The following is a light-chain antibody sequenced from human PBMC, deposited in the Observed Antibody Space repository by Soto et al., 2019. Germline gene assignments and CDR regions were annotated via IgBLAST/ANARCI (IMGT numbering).Light chain of an antibody. CDR2: DVS. CDR1: SSDVGGYNY. J-gene: IGLJ1*01. V-gene: IGLV2-11*01. Sequence: QSVLTQPRSVSGSPGQSVTISCTGTSSDVGGYNYVSWYQHHPGKAPKLMIYDVSKRPSGVPDRFSGSKSGNTASLTISGLQAEDEADYYCCSYAGSYVFGTGTKLTVL. CDR3: CSYAGSYV.